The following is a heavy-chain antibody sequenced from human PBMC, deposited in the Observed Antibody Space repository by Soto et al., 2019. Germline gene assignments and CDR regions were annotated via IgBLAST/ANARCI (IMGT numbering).Heavy chain of an antibody. Sequence: PGGSLRLSCAASGFTLRTYAMSWVRQAPGKGLEWVSGIDGSGAITYYADSVKGRFTISRDNSKNMLYLQMNSLRADDTAVYYCARVRGGSGSPVDYWGQGTLVTVSS. V-gene: IGHV3-23*01. CDR3: ARVRGGSGSPVDY. CDR2: IDGSGAIT. CDR1: GFTLRTYA. J-gene: IGHJ4*02. D-gene: IGHD2-15*01.